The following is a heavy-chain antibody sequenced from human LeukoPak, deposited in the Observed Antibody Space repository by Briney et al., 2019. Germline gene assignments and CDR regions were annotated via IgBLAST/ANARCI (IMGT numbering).Heavy chain of an antibody. Sequence: GGSLRLSCAASGLTFEDYAMHWVRQGPGKGLEWVSGISWNGDSIGYADSVKGRFTISRDNAKNSLYMQMNSLRGEDTALYYCVKMTGIEYSSSAPFDHWGQGTLVTVST. CDR3: VKMTGIEYSSSAPFDH. J-gene: IGHJ4*02. D-gene: IGHD6-6*01. CDR1: GLTFEDYA. V-gene: IGHV3-9*01. CDR2: ISWNGDSI.